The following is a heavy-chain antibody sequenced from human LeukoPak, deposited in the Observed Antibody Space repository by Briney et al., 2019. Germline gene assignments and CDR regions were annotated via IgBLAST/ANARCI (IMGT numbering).Heavy chain of an antibody. D-gene: IGHD3-22*01. CDR1: GFTFSNYN. V-gene: IGHV3-30*18. CDR2: ITYDGTDK. J-gene: IGHJ4*02. Sequence: GGSLRLSCAASGFTFSNYNMNWVRQAPGKGLEWVAIITYDGTDKNYADSVKGRFTISRDNSKSTVYLQMNSLRAEDTAVFYCAKSWGVEYSSGFYIGVDYWGQGTLVTVSS. CDR3: AKSWGVEYSSGFYIGVDY.